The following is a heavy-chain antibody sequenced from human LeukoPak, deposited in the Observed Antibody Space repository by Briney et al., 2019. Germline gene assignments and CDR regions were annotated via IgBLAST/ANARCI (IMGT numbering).Heavy chain of an antibody. CDR1: GFTFSNAW. CDR3: AKGPYSSSFHWFDP. J-gene: IGHJ5*02. V-gene: IGHV3-30*18. CDR2: ISDDGSNK. D-gene: IGHD6-6*01. Sequence: PGGSLRLSCAASGFTFSNAWMSWVRQAPGKGLEWVAVISDDGSNKYYADSVKGRFTISRDNSKNTLYLQMNSLRAEDTAVYYCAKGPYSSSFHWFDPWGQGTLVTVSS.